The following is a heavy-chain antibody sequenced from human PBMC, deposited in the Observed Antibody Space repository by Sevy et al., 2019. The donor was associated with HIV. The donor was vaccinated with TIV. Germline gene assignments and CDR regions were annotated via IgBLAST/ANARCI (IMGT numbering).Heavy chain of an antibody. Sequence: ASVKVSCKASGYTFTGYYMHWVRQAPGQGLEWMGWINPNSGGTNYAQKFQGRVTRTRDTPISTAYMELSRLRSDDTAVYYCARARRYCSSTSCPLGYYFDYWGQGTLVTVSS. CDR2: INPNSGGT. D-gene: IGHD2-2*01. J-gene: IGHJ4*02. V-gene: IGHV1-2*02. CDR1: GYTFTGYY. CDR3: ARARRYCSSTSCPLGYYFDY.